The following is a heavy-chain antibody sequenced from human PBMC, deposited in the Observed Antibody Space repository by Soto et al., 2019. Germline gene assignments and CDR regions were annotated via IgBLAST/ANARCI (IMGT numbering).Heavy chain of an antibody. V-gene: IGHV4-39*01. CDR1: GGSISSSSYY. D-gene: IGHD3-22*01. Sequence: SETLSLTCTVSGGSISSSSYYWGWIRQPPGKGLEWIGSIYYSGSTYCNPSLKSRVTISVDTSKNQFSLKLSSVTAADTAVYYCARHYYDSSRYSLSYYFHYWGQGPLVTVST. CDR2: IYYSGST. J-gene: IGHJ4*02. CDR3: ARHYYDSSRYSLSYYFHY.